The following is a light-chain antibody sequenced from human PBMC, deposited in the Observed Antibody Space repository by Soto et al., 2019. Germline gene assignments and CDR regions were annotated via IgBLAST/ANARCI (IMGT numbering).Light chain of an antibody. CDR2: DAS. Sequence: DIQMTQSPSSLSASVGDRVTITCQASQDISNSLNWYQQKPGKAPKLLIYDASNLETGVPSRFSGSGSGTDFTFTISSLQPEDIATYYCQQYDKLPITFGQGTRLEIK. J-gene: IGKJ5*01. V-gene: IGKV1-33*01. CDR3: QQYDKLPIT. CDR1: QDISNS.